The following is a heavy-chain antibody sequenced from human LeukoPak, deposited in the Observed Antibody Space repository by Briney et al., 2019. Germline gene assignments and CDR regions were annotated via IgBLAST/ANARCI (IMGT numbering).Heavy chain of an antibody. CDR1: GFTFSSYE. Sequence: PGGSLRLSCAASGFTFSSYEMNWVRQAPGKGLEWVSVISVGGGSTAYANSVKGRFTISRDDSKNTLHLQMDSLRADDTAVYYCARRYDFWDYWGQGTLVTVSS. CDR2: ISVGGGST. CDR3: ARRYDFWDY. V-gene: IGHV3-23*01. J-gene: IGHJ4*02. D-gene: IGHD3-3*01.